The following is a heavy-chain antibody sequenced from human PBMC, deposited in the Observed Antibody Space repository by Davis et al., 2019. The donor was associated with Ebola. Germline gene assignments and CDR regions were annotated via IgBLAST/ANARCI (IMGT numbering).Heavy chain of an antibody. J-gene: IGHJ6*04. CDR2: ISWNRGSI. CDR3: AKDIGYGDYGGDYYGMDV. V-gene: IGHV3-9*01. CDR1: GFTFDDYA. Sequence: SLKISCAASGFTFDDYAMHWVRQAPGKGLEWVSGISWNRGSIGYADSVKGRFTISRDNAKNSLYLQMNSLRAEDTALYYCAKDIGYGDYGGDYYGMDVWGKGTTVTVSS. D-gene: IGHD4-17*01.